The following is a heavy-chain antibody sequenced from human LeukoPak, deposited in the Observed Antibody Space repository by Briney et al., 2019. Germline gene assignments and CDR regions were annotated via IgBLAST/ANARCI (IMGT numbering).Heavy chain of an antibody. D-gene: IGHD4-17*01. CDR1: GGSISTYY. J-gene: IGHJ3*02. CDR2: IYYSWST. V-gene: IGHV4-59*01. Sequence: PSETLSLTCTVSGGSISTYYWSWIRQPPGKGLEWIGYIYYSWSTSYSPSLKSRVTISVDTSKNQFSLKLSSVTAADTAVYYCAREQDSGDYRGDAFDIWGQGTMVTVSS. CDR3: AREQDSGDYRGDAFDI.